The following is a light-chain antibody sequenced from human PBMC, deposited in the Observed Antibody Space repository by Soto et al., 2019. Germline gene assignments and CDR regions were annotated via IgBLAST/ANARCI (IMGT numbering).Light chain of an antibody. Sequence: EIVLTQSPGTLSLSPEERATLSCRASQSVSSNYLAWYQQKPGQAPRLLIYGASSRATGIPDRFSGSGSGTDFTLTISRLEPEDFAVYYCQQYCSSPLYTFGQGTKLEIK. CDR1: QSVSSNY. V-gene: IGKV3-20*01. CDR3: QQYCSSPLYT. J-gene: IGKJ2*01. CDR2: GAS.